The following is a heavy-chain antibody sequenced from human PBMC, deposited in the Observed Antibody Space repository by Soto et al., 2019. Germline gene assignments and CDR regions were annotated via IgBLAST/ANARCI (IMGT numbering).Heavy chain of an antibody. CDR3: ATIMRSQSGSYLIPDYYYHGMDV. D-gene: IGHD1-26*01. CDR1: GFTFINYA. CDR2: ISGNGANT. J-gene: IGHJ6*02. Sequence: VSLRLSCAASGFTFINYAMSWVRQAPGEGLEWVSTISGNGANTHYADSVKGRFSISRDNSKNTLYLQMNSLRAEETAVYYCATIMRSQSGSYLIPDYYYHGMDVWGQGTTVTVSS. V-gene: IGHV3-23*01.